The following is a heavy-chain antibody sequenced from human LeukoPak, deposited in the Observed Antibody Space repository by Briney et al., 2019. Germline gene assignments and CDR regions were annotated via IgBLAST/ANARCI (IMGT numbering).Heavy chain of an antibody. CDR3: ARPLCISRSCAFDI. Sequence: SETLSLTCTVSGGSISSSSYYWGWIRQPPGKGLEWIGSIYYSGSTYYNPSLKSRVTISVDTSKNQFSLKLSSVTAVDTAVYYCARPLCISRSCAFDIWGQGTMVTVSS. CDR2: IYYSGST. CDR1: GGSISSSSYY. V-gene: IGHV4-39*07. J-gene: IGHJ3*02. D-gene: IGHD2-15*01.